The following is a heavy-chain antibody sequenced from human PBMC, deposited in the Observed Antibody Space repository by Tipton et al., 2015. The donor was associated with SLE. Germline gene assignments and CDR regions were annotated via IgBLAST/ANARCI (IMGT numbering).Heavy chain of an antibody. V-gene: IGHV4-38-2*01. J-gene: IGHJ6*03. CDR1: GYSISSGYY. D-gene: IGHD4/OR15-4a*01. CDR2: IYHSGST. Sequence: LRLSCAVSGYSISSGYYWGWIRQPPGKGLEWIGSIYHSGSTYYNPSLKSRVTISVDTSKNQFSLKLSSVTAADTAVYYCATTTLGALYYYYYMDVWGKGTTVTVSS. CDR3: ATTTLGALYYYYYMDV.